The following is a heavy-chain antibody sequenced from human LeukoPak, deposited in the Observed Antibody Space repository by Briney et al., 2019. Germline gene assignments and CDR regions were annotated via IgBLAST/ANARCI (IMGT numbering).Heavy chain of an antibody. Sequence: GGSLRLSCAASGFTFSSNAMSWVRQAPGKGLEWVSGISSSGDDTAYADSVKGRFTISRDNSKNTLYLQMNSLRAEDTAIYYCAKKNSGLYPFDFWGQGTLVTVSS. CDR1: GFTFSSNA. D-gene: IGHD4-23*01. J-gene: IGHJ4*02. CDR2: ISSSGDDT. V-gene: IGHV3-23*01. CDR3: AKKNSGLYPFDF.